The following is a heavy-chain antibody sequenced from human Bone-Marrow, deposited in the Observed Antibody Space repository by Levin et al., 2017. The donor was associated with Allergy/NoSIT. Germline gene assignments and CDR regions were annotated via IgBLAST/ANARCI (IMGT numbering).Heavy chain of an antibody. CDR2: ISSSSSTI. Sequence: PGGSLRLSCAASEFTFSTYSMNWVRQAPGKGLEWVSYISSSSSTIYYAESVKGRFTISRDNAKNSLYLQMNSLRDEDTAVYYCARASGDIVVVPGTVTYYYYYAMDVWGQGTTVTVSS. CDR3: ARASGDIVVVPGTVTYYYYYAMDV. V-gene: IGHV3-48*02. J-gene: IGHJ6*02. D-gene: IGHD2-2*01. CDR1: EFTFSTYS.